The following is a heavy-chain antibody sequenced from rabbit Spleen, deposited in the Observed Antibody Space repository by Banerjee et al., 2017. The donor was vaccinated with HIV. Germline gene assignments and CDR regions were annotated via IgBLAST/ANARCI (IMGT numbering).Heavy chain of an antibody. CDR3: ARFYAGYGDFGYAAM. CDR2: IAAGSAGTT. CDR1: GFSFSSGYY. V-gene: IGHV1S40*01. D-gene: IGHD7-1*01. Sequence: QSLEESGGDLVKPGTSLTLTCKASGFSFSSGYYMCWVRQAPGKGLEWIACIAAGSAGTTYYANWAKGRFTISKTSSTTVTLQMTSLTAADTATYFCARFYAGYGDFGYAAMWGPGTLVTVS. J-gene: IGHJ4*01.